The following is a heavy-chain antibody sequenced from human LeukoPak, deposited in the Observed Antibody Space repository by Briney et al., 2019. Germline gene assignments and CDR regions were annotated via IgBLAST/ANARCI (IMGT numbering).Heavy chain of an antibody. D-gene: IGHD2-15*01. CDR2: ISGSGGST. CDR3: AKGSLGGPGAFDI. J-gene: IGHJ3*02. CDR1: GFTFSSYA. V-gene: IGHV3-23*01. Sequence: HPGGSLRLSCAASGFTFSSYAMSWVRQAPGKGLEWVSAISGSGGSTYYADSVKGRFTISRDNSKNTLYLQMNSLRAEDTAVYYCAKGSLGGPGAFDIWGQGTMVTVSS.